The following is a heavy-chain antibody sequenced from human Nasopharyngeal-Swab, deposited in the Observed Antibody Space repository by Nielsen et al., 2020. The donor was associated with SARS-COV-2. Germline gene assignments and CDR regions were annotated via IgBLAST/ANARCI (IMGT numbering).Heavy chain of an antibody. CDR3: ARGKTGILEWLLPDEMSYGMDV. Sequence: VRQAPGKGLEWIGEIYHSGSTNYNPSLKSRVTISVDKSKSQFSLKLSSVTAADTAVYYCARGKTGILEWLLPDEMSYGMDVWGQGTTVTVSS. V-gene: IGHV4-4*02. CDR2: IYHSGST. J-gene: IGHJ6*02. D-gene: IGHD3-3*01.